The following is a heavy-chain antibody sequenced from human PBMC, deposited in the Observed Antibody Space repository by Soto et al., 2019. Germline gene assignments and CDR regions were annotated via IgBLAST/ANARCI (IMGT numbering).Heavy chain of an antibody. V-gene: IGHV4-4*02. Sequence: SETLSLTCAVSGASISSSNWWSWVRQPPGKGLEWIGEIYHSGSTNYNPSLKSRVTISVDKSKNQFSLKLRSVTAADTAFYYCARANYGSGSYSGVYFDYWGQGTLVTVSS. CDR2: IYHSGST. CDR3: ARANYGSGSYSGVYFDY. J-gene: IGHJ4*02. CDR1: GASISSSNW. D-gene: IGHD3-10*01.